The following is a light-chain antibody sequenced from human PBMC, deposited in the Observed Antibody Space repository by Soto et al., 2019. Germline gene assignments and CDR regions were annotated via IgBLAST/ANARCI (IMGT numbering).Light chain of an antibody. CDR3: QQYLITPWR. CDR1: GGVGSK. CDR2: GAS. Sequence: TQSGCSLSVTRGERATLSCWSSGGVGSKFVWFEQKPGLAPRLLIHGASNRATGIQDRFSGSGSGTDVTLTIGRLEPEDVTVYYCQQYLITPWRFGQVAKADI. J-gene: IGKJ1*01. V-gene: IGKV3-20*01.